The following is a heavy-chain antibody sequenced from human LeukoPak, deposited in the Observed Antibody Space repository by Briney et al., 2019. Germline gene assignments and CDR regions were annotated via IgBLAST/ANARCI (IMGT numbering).Heavy chain of an antibody. Sequence: SQTLSLTCTVSGASISSGGYYWSWIRQHPGKGLEWIGYIYYSGSTYYNPSLQSRVTISVDTSKNQFSLKLNSVTAADTAVYYCARSTYYYDSSGYPFDYWGQGTLVTVSS. CDR3: ARSTYYYDSSGYPFDY. J-gene: IGHJ4*02. V-gene: IGHV4-31*03. CDR1: GASISSGGYY. CDR2: IYYSGST. D-gene: IGHD3-22*01.